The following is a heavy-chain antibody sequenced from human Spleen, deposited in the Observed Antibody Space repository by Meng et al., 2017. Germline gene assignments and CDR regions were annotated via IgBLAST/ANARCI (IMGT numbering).Heavy chain of an antibody. J-gene: IGHJ4*02. V-gene: IGHV3-30*01. CDR1: GFTFSNYA. CDR3: ARATSSSWYGQDFDY. CDR2: ISFDGSHK. Sequence: GESLKLSCATSGFTFSNYAVHWVRQAPGKGLEWVAVISFDGSHKYYADSAKDRFTIPRDNSEKTLYLQMTSLRPEDTALYYCARATSSSWYGQDFDYWGRGTLVTVSS. D-gene: IGHD6-13*01.